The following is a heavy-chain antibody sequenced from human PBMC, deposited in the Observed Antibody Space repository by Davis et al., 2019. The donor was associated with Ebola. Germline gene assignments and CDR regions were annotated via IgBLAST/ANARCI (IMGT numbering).Heavy chain of an antibody. CDR2: IKQGSGEK. CDR3: AKVRGSSSWFFDY. Sequence: PGGSLRLSCLASGDTLSPYWMTWVRQAPGKGLEWVANIKQGSGEKYYVDSVKGRFTISRDNAKNSLYLQMNSLRAEDTALYYCAKVRGSSSWFFDYWGQGTLVTISS. V-gene: IGHV3-7*03. CDR1: GDTLSPYW. D-gene: IGHD6-13*01. J-gene: IGHJ4*02.